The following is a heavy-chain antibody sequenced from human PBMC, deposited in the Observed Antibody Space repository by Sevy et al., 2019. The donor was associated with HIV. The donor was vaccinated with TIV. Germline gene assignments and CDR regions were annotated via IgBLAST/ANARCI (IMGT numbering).Heavy chain of an antibody. V-gene: IGHV3-74*01. CDR3: VKDFGGPTDY. CDR2: MNEDGSVT. Sequence: GGSLRLSCAGSGFSITSYWMHWVRQAPGKGLVWVSRMNEDGSVTNHADSVRGRFTISRDIAKNTLYLQMNSLSVDDTAVYYCVKDFGGPTDYWGQGNMVTVSS. J-gene: IGHJ4*02. CDR1: GFSITSYW. D-gene: IGHD3-16*01.